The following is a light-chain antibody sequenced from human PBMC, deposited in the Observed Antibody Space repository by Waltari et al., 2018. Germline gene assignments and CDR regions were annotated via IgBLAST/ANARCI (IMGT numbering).Light chain of an antibody. Sequence: QSVLTQPPSASGTPGQRVTISCSGSSSNIGSNTVHWYQQLPGTAPKLLIYSNNQRPSGVPDRFSGSKSGTSASLAISGLQSEDEADYYCAAWDDSLNVLFGGGTKLTVL. V-gene: IGLV1-44*01. CDR2: SNN. CDR1: SSNIGSNT. CDR3: AAWDDSLNVL. J-gene: IGLJ2*01.